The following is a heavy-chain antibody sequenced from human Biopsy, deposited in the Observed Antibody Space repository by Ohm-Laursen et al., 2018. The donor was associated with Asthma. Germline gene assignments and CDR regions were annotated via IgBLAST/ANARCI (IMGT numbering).Heavy chain of an antibody. J-gene: IGHJ4*02. CDR3: AKEVFPGWELRRGPDS. CDR1: GFRFSSYA. V-gene: IGHV3-30-3*01. D-gene: IGHD1-26*01. CDR2: ITYDGSKT. Sequence: SLRLSCAASGFRFSSYAMHWVRQAPGKGLEWVALITYDGSKTIYGDSVRGRFTVSRDSSTNTLHLQMNSLRAEDTAVYFCAKEVFPGWELRRGPDSWGQGTLVTVSS.